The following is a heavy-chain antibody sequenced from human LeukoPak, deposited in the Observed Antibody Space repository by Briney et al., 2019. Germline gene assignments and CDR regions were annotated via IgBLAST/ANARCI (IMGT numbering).Heavy chain of an antibody. CDR3: ARVEGYSSSASDY. CDR1: GFTFSSYS. J-gene: IGHJ4*02. CDR2: ISSSSSYI. D-gene: IGHD6-6*01. V-gene: IGHV3-21*01. Sequence: PGGSLRLSCAASGFTFSSYSMNWVRQAPGKGLEWVSSISSSSSYIYYADSAKGRFTISRDNAKNSLYLQMNSLRAEDTAVYYCARVEGYSSSASDYWGQGTLVTVSS.